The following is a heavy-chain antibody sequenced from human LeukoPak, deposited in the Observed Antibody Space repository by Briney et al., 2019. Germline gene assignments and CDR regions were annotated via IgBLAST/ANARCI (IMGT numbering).Heavy chain of an antibody. V-gene: IGHV3-7*03. J-gene: IGHJ4*02. Sequence: GGSLRLSCAASGLTFNNYWMSWVRQAPGTGLEWVANIKQDGGGLYYVESVKGRFTISRDNAKNSLYLRMTSLRAEDTAVYYCARDPGRTGFDYWGQGTLVTVSS. CDR1: GLTFNNYW. D-gene: IGHD1/OR15-1a*01. CDR3: ARDPGRTGFDY. CDR2: IKQDGGGL.